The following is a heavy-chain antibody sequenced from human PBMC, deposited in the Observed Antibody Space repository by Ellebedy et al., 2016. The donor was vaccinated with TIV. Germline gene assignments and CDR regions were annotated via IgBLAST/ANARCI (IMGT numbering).Heavy chain of an antibody. CDR1: GFTFSSYG. CDR3: AKDGVVVAATIDY. CDR2: ISYDGSNK. Sequence: GESLKISXAASGFTFSSYGMHWVRQAPGKGLEWVAVISYDGSNKYYADSVKGRFTISRDNSKNTLYLQMNSLRAEDTAVYYCAKDGVVVAATIDYWGRGTLVTVTS. J-gene: IGHJ4*02. D-gene: IGHD2-15*01. V-gene: IGHV3-30*18.